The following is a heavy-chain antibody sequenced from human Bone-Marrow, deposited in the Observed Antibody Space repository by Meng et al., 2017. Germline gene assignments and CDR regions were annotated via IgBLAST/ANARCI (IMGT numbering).Heavy chain of an antibody. CDR2: ISSSSSYI. J-gene: IGHJ5*02. CDR3: ATDILTGPNWFDP. V-gene: IGHV3-21*01. CDR1: GFTFSNYW. Sequence: GESLKISCEVSGFTFSNYWMTWVRQAPGKGLEWVSSISSSSSYIYYADSVKGRFTISRDNAKNSLYLQMNSLRAEDTAVYYCATDILTGPNWFDPWGQGTLVTVSS. D-gene: IGHD3-9*01.